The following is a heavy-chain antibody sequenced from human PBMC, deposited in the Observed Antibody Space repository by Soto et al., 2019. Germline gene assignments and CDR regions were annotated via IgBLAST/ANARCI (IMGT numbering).Heavy chain of an antibody. Sequence: LSLTCAVSGYSISSGYYWGWIRQPPGKGLEWIGSIYHSGSTYYNPSLKSRVTISVDTSKNQFSLKLSSVTAADTAVYYCARRVEYYYDSSGYYYGFDYWGQGTLVTVSS. J-gene: IGHJ4*02. CDR3: ARRVEYYYDSSGYYYGFDY. D-gene: IGHD3-22*01. V-gene: IGHV4-38-2*01. CDR1: GYSISSGYY. CDR2: IYHSGST.